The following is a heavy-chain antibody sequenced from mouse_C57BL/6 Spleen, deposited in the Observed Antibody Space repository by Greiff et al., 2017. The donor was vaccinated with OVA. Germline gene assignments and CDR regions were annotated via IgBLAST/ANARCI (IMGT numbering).Heavy chain of an antibody. J-gene: IGHJ4*01. CDR3: ARKSSGYYYAMDY. CDR1: GYTFTDYN. CDR2: INPNNGGT. V-gene: IGHV1-18*01. Sequence: VQLQQSGPELVKPGASVKIPCKASGYTFTDYNMDWVKQSHGKSLEWIGDINPNNGGTIYNQKFKGKATLTVDKSSSTAYMELRSLTSEDTAVYYGARKSSGYYYAMDYWGQGTSVTVSS. D-gene: IGHD3-2*02.